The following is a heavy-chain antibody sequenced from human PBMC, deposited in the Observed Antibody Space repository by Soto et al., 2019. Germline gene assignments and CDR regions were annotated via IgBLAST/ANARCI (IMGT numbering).Heavy chain of an antibody. CDR2: IIPIFGTA. Sequence: RASVKVSCKASGGTFSSYAISWVRQAPGQGLEWMGGIIPIFGTANYAQKFQGRVTITADKSTSTAYMELSSLRSEDTAVYYCARYRFSGNKWSKFDYWGRGTLVTVSS. V-gene: IGHV1-69*06. J-gene: IGHJ4*02. CDR3: ARYRFSGNKWSKFDY. D-gene: IGHD3-16*02. CDR1: GGTFSSYA.